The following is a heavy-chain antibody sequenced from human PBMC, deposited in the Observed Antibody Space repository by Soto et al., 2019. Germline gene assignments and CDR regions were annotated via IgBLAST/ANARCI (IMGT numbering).Heavy chain of an antibody. J-gene: IGHJ4*02. D-gene: IGHD6-6*01. CDR3: ARDLEYSGSSRFDY. CDR2: IIPIFCTA. CDR1: GGTFSSYA. Sequence: ASVKVSCKASGGTFSSYAISWVRQAPGQGLEWMGGIIPIFCTANYAQKFQGRVTITADESTSTAYMELSSLRSEVTAVYYCARDLEYSGSSRFDYWGQGTLVTVSS. V-gene: IGHV1-69*13.